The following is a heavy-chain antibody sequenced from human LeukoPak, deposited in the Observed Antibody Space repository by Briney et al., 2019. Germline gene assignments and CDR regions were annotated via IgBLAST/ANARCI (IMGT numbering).Heavy chain of an antibody. D-gene: IGHD3-22*01. CDR1: GDSVSSNSAA. CDR2: TYYRSKLYN. Sequence: SQTLSLTCAISGDSVSSNSAAWSWIRQSPSRGLEWLGRTYYRSKLYNDYAVSVKSRITINPDTSKNQFSLQLNSVTPEDTAVYYCARAYYYDSSGYYSVYYYYMDVWGKGTTVTVSS. J-gene: IGHJ6*03. V-gene: IGHV6-1*01. CDR3: ARAYYYDSSGYYSVYYYYMDV.